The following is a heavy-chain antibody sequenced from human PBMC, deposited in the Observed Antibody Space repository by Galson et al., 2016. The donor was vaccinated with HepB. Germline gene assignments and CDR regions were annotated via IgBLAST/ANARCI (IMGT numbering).Heavy chain of an antibody. D-gene: IGHD2-15*01. J-gene: IGHJ3*02. CDR3: AREDGRGYCTGGSCLLKDGFDI. Sequence: SLRLSCAASGFTFSRYGMNWVRQAPGKGLEWLSYISSTSSYIYYADSVKGRLTISGDNAKNSLYLQMNSLRADDTAVYYCAREDGRGYCTGGSCLLKDGFDIWGQGTLVTVSA. V-gene: IGHV3-21*05. CDR2: ISSTSSYI. CDR1: GFTFSRYG.